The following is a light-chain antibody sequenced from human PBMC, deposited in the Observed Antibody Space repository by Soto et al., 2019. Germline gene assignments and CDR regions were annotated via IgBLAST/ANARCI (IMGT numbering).Light chain of an antibody. CDR1: QSISSW. V-gene: IGKV1-5*03. CDR2: KAS. J-gene: IGKJ2*01. Sequence: DIQMTQSPSTLSASVGDRVTITCRASQSISSWLAWYQQKPGKAPKSLIYKASSLKSGVPSRFSGSGSGTEFTLTISSLQPDDFATYYCQQYNSYPYTFGQGTKLEIK. CDR3: QQYNSYPYT.